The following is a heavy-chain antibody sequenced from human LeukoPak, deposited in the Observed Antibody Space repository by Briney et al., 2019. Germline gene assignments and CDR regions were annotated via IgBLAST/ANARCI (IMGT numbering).Heavy chain of an antibody. J-gene: IGHJ6*03. D-gene: IGHD3-9*01. CDR1: GGSFSGYY. V-gene: IGHV4-34*01. CDR2: INHSGST. Sequence: PSETLSLTCAVYGGSFSGYYWSWIRQPPGKGLEWIGEINHSGSTNYNPSLKSRVTISVDTSKNQFSLKLSSVTAADTAVYYCARRPSLSQYFDWLASYYYYYMDVWGKGTTVTISS. CDR3: ARRPSLSQYFDWLASYYYYYMDV.